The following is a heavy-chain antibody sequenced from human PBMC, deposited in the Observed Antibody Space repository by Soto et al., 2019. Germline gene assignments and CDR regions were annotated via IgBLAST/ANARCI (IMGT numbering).Heavy chain of an antibody. J-gene: IGHJ5*02. Sequence: GGSLRLSCAASGSTFSRNWMHWVRQAPGKGLVWLSRINSDGTTTTYADSVKGRFTISRDNSKNTVYLQINNLRADDTAVYYCATVGTGSYNWFDPWGQGTLVTVSS. D-gene: IGHD6-13*01. CDR3: ATVGTGSYNWFDP. CDR2: INSDGTTT. CDR1: GSTFSRNW. V-gene: IGHV3-74*01.